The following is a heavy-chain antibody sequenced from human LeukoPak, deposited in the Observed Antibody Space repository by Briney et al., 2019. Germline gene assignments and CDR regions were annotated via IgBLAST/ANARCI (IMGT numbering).Heavy chain of an antibody. CDR1: GYSISSGYY. V-gene: IGHV4-38-2*02. Sequence: SETLSLTCTVSGYSISSGYYWGWIRQPPGKGLEWIGSIYHSGSTYYNPSLKSRVTISVDTSKNQFSLKLSSVTAADTAVYFCARGRGLLADRTDYWGQGTLVTVSS. J-gene: IGHJ4*02. D-gene: IGHD3-10*01. CDR2: IYHSGST. CDR3: ARGRGLLADRTDY.